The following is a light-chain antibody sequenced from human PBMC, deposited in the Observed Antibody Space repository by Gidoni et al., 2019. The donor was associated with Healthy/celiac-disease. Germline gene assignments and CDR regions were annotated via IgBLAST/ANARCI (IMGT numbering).Light chain of an antibody. Sequence: AIRMTQSPSSFSASTGDRVTITCRASPGISSYLAWDQQKPGKAPKLLIYAASTLQSGVPSRFSGSGSGTDFTLTISCLQSEDFATYYCQQYYSYLVTFGQGTKLEIK. CDR3: QQYYSYLVT. CDR2: AAS. CDR1: PGISSY. V-gene: IGKV1-8*01. J-gene: IGKJ2*01.